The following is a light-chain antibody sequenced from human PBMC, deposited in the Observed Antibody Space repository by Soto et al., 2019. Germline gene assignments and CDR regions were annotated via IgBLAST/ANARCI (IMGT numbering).Light chain of an antibody. J-gene: IGKJ3*01. Sequence: EIVLTQSPGTLSLSPGERATLSCKARQSVTARYLAWYQQRRGQAPTLLIYGASVRAPGIPDRFSGGGSGTDFTLTISRMEPEDFAVYYCQQYGNSPFTFGPGTKVDIK. CDR1: QSVTARY. CDR3: QQYGNSPFT. CDR2: GAS. V-gene: IGKV3-20*01.